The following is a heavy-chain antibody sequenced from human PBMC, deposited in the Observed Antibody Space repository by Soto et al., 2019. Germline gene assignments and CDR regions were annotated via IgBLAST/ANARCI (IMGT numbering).Heavy chain of an antibody. J-gene: IGHJ5*02. Sequence: SETLSLTCTFSGGSISSSSYYWGWIRQPPGKGLEWIGSIYYSGSTYYNPSLKSRVTISVDTSKNQFSLKLSSVTAADTAVYYCARHGYYGSGSYFVKAMNWFDPWGQGTLVTVSS. D-gene: IGHD3-10*01. V-gene: IGHV4-39*01. CDR2: IYYSGST. CDR3: ARHGYYGSGSYFVKAMNWFDP. CDR1: GGSISSSSYY.